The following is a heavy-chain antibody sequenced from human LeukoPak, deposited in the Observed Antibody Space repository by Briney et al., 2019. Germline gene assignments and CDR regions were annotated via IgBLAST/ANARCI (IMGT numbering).Heavy chain of an antibody. CDR2: ISYDGSNK. V-gene: IGHV3-30*18. J-gene: IGHJ6*02. Sequence: PGRSPRLSCAASGFTFSSYGMHWVRQAPGKGLEWVAVISYDGSNKYYADSVKGRFTISRDNSKNTLYLQMNSLRAEDTAVYYCAKEDYYYGMDVWGQGTTVTVSS. CDR1: GFTFSSYG. CDR3: AKEDYYYGMDV.